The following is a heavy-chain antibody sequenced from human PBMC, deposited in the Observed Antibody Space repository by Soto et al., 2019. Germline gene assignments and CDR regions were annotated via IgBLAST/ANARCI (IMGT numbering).Heavy chain of an antibody. J-gene: IGHJ4*02. D-gene: IGHD3-10*01. CDR2: ISYDGSNK. V-gene: IGHV3-30*18. Sequence: QVQLVESGGGVVQPGRSLRLSCAASGFTFSSYGMHWVRQAPGKGLEWVAVISYDGSNKYYADSVKGRFTISRDNSKNTLYLQMNSLRAEDTAVYYCAKDHHLPYYYGSGREGGDQDYWGQGTLVTVSS. CDR1: GFTFSSYG. CDR3: AKDHHLPYYYGSGREGGDQDY.